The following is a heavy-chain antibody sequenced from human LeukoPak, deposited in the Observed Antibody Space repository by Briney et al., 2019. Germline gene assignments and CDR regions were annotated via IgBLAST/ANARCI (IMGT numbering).Heavy chain of an antibody. V-gene: IGHV1-46*01. D-gene: IGHD3-3*01. CDR1: GYTFTSYY. CDR2: INPSGGST. CDR3: AREGRYYDFWSGYYQENEGTEKYFDY. J-gene: IGHJ4*02. Sequence: GASVKVSCKASGYTFTSYYMHWVRQAPGQGLEWMGIINPSGGSTSYAQKFQGRVTMTRDMSTSTVYMELSSLRSEDTAVYYCAREGRYYDFWSGYYQENEGTEKYFDYWGQGTLVTVSS.